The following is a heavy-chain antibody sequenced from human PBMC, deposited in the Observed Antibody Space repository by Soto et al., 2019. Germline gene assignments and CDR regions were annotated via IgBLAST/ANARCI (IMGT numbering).Heavy chain of an antibody. V-gene: IGHV1-46*01. CDR1: RDTFTSYY. CDR3: ARSSGGNFGIIIEGTNWFAP. D-gene: IGHD1-26*01. Sequence: ASVKASCKAPRDTFTSYYINWVRQAPGQGLEWMGVINPHGGSTAYAQKFKGRVTLTRDTSASTVYTEVSSLTSEDTAIYYCARSSGGNFGIIIEGTNWFAPWGQGTLVTVSS. J-gene: IGHJ5*02. CDR2: INPHGGST.